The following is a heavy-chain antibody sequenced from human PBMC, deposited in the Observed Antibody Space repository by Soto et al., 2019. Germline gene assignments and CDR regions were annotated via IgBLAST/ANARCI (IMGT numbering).Heavy chain of an antibody. CDR3: TRHSQDC. CDR1: GFTFSASA. J-gene: IGHJ4*02. CDR2: IRSKGNSYAT. V-gene: IGHV3-73*02. Sequence: EVQLVESGGGLVQPGGSLKLSCAASGFTFSASAMHWVRQASGKGLEWVGRIRSKGNSYATAYAASVKGRFTISRDDSKNTAYLQMNTLKTEDTAVYSCTRHSQDCWGRGTLVTVSS.